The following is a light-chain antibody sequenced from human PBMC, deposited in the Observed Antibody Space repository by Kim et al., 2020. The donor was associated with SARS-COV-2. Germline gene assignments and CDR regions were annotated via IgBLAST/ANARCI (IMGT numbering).Light chain of an antibody. J-gene: IGKJ2*01. CDR1: QSISTY. CDR2: AAS. CDR3: QQSYSPPYT. Sequence: SASVGDKVTVTFRASQSISTYLNWFQQKPGKAPKLLMYAASTLQSGVPRRFTGGGSGTDFTLTINSLQPEDFAIYFCQQSYSPPYTFGQGTKLEI. V-gene: IGKV1-39*01.